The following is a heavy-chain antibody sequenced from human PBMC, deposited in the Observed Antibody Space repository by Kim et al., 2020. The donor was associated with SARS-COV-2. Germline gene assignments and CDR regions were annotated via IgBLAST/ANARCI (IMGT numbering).Heavy chain of an antibody. V-gene: IGHV1-46*01. D-gene: IGHD6-13*01. CDR3: ARDSSSSCCYYYYGMDV. CDR2: INSSGGST. Sequence: ASVKVSCKASGYTFTSYYMHWVRQAPGQGLEWMGIINSSGGSTRYAQKFQGRVTMTRDTSTSTVYMELSSLRSEDTAVYYCARDSSSSCCYYYYGMDVWGQGTTVTVSS. J-gene: IGHJ6*02. CDR1: GYTFTSYY.